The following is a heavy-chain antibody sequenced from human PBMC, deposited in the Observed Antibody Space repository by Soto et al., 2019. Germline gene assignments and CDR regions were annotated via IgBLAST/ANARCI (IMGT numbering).Heavy chain of an antibody. CDR1: GFTFSSYA. CDR3: AKDLVGSNDDYYDC. Sequence: EVQLLESGGGLVQPGGSLRLSCAASGFTFSSYAMSWVRQAPGKGMEWVAAISGSGGSTYYADSVKGRFTISRENSKNTLYRQMNSLRAEDAGVYYCAKDLVGSNDDYYDCWGQGTLVTVSS. D-gene: IGHD1-1*01. V-gene: IGHV3-23*01. J-gene: IGHJ4*02. CDR2: ISGSGGST.